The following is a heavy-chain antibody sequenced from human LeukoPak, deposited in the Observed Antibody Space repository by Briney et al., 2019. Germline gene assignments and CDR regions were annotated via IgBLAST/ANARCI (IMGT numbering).Heavy chain of an antibody. Sequence: SETLSLTCTVSGGSISSSSYYWGWIRQPPGKGLEWIGSIYYSGSTYYNPSLKSRVTISVDTSKNQFSLKLSSVTAVDTAVYYCAIGTHYYDSSGYTVYYFDYWGQGTLVTVSS. D-gene: IGHD3-22*01. CDR2: IYYSGST. J-gene: IGHJ4*02. V-gene: IGHV4-39*01. CDR1: GGSISSSSYY. CDR3: AIGTHYYDSSGYTVYYFDY.